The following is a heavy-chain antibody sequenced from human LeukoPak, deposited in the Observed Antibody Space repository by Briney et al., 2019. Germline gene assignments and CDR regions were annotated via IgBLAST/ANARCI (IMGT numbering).Heavy chain of an antibody. CDR3: ASQGGYDYVWGSYRLD. J-gene: IGHJ4*02. Sequence: GESLKISCKGSGYSFTSYWIGWVRQMPGKGLEWMGIIYPDDSDTRYSPSFQGQVTISADKSISTAYLQWSSLKASDTAMYYCASQGGYDYVWGSYRLDWGQGTLVTVSS. D-gene: IGHD3-16*02. V-gene: IGHV5-51*01. CDR1: GYSFTSYW. CDR2: IYPDDSDT.